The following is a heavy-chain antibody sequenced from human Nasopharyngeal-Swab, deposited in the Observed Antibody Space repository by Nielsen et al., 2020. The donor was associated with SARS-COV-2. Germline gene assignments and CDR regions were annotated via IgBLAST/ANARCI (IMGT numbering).Heavy chain of an antibody. CDR1: GFTFSAYG. Sequence: GGSMRLSCAACGFTFSAYGMTWVRQAAGKGLEWVSGISRSGGSVDYAGSVKGRFTTSRDNSKNMVYLHMARLRVEDTALYYCVQGTTAPDVWGQGTLVTVSS. CDR3: VQGTTAPDV. V-gene: IGHV3-23*01. CDR2: ISRSGGSV. J-gene: IGHJ4*02. D-gene: IGHD1-7*01.